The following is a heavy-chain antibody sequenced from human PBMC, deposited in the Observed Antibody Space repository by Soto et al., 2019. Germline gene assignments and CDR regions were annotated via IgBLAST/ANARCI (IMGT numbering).Heavy chain of an antibody. CDR3: ARPGSAAFEI. J-gene: IGHJ3*02. V-gene: IGHV4-30-4*08. D-gene: IGHD6-25*01. CDR2: INYSGST. Sequence: QVQLQESGPGLVKPSQTLSLTCTVSGGSIIDGQTYLNWIRQHPERGLEWMGYINYSGSTYYNPSLKSRVTISVDTSKKQFSLKLSSVTAADTAVYYCARPGSAAFEIWGQGTMVTVSS. CDR1: GGSIIDGQTY.